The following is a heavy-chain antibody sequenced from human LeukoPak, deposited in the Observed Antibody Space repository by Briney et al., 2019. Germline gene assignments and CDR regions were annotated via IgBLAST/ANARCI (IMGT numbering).Heavy chain of an antibody. CDR3: ARNTGSTGLIRDAFDI. D-gene: IGHD6-19*01. CDR1: GFTFSTYS. J-gene: IGHJ3*02. V-gene: IGHV3-21*01. Sequence: PGVSLRLSCAASGFTFSTYSMNWVRQAPGKGLEWVSSISSGSSYIYYADSVKARFTISRDNAKNSLYLQMNSLRAEDTAVYYCARNTGSTGLIRDAFDIWGQGTVVTVSS. CDR2: ISSGSSYI.